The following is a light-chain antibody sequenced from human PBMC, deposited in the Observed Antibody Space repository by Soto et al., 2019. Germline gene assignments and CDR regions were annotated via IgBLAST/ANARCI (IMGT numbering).Light chain of an antibody. Sequence: DIQMTQSPYTLSAAVGDSLTITCRASQSISNWLACYQQRPGKAPKLLIYAASTLQSGVPSRFSGSGSGTDFTLTISSLQPEDFATYYCQQRNSYPSITFCQGTLLEI. CDR1: QSISNW. V-gene: IGKV1-5*01. CDR2: AAS. J-gene: IGKJ5*01. CDR3: QQRNSYPSIT.